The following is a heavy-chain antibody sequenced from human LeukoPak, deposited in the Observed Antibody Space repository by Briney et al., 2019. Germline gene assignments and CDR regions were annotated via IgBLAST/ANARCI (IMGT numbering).Heavy chain of an antibody. Sequence: ASVKVSCKASGYTFTGYYMHWVRQAPGQGLEWMGRINPNSGGTNYAQKFQGRVTMTRDTSISTAYMELSRLRSDDTAVYYCARDGRDYVWGSYRFLSYFDYWGQGTLVTVSS. V-gene: IGHV1-2*06. CDR2: INPNSGGT. CDR1: GYTFTGYY. D-gene: IGHD3-16*02. CDR3: ARDGRDYVWGSYRFLSYFDY. J-gene: IGHJ4*02.